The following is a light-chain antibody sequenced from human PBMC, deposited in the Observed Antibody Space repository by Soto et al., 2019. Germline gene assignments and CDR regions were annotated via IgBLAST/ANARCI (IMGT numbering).Light chain of an antibody. CDR2: EGT. CDR3: SSYTSSSTVI. J-gene: IGLJ2*01. Sequence: QSVLTQPASVSGSPGQSITISCTGTSSDVGGYEFVSWYQQHPGKAPKLMIYEGTKWPSGVSNRFSGSKSGNTASLTISGLQAEDEADYYCSSYTSSSTVIFGGGTKVTVL. V-gene: IGLV2-14*01. CDR1: SSDVGGYEF.